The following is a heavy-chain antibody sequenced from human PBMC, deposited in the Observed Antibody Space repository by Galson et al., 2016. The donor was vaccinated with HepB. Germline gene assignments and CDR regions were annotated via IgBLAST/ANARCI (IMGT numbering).Heavy chain of an antibody. V-gene: IGHV4-4*01. Sequence: ETLSLTCGVYGGLISSSHWWSWVRQPPGKGLEWLGQVYHSGTVNYNPSFKSRLTISVDKSKSQFSLTLASVTAADTAIYFCVRIVGGGWTGPPVPDDGGRRWFDPWGQGILVTVSS. CDR3: VRIVGGGWTGPPVPDDGGRRWFDP. CDR1: GGLISSSHW. D-gene: IGHD1-26*01. CDR2: VYHSGTV. J-gene: IGHJ5*02.